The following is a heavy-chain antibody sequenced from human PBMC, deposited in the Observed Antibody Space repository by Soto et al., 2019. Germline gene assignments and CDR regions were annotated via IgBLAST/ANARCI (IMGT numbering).Heavy chain of an antibody. Sequence: QVQLVESGGGVVQPGTSLRLSCAASGFTFGTYGMHWVRQAPGKGLEWVASMSRDGSNHVYEDSVKGRFVISRDNSKNTLSLEMNNLTPEDTAVYYCAKDRGSRASTGIDYWGQGTLVTVSS. CDR1: GFTFGTYG. J-gene: IGHJ4*02. CDR2: MSRDGSNH. CDR3: AKDRGSRASTGIDY. V-gene: IGHV3-30*18. D-gene: IGHD1-1*01.